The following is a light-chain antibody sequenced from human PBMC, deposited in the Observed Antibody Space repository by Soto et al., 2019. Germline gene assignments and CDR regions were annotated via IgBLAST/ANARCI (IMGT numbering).Light chain of an antibody. Sequence: QSALTQPASVSGSPGESITISCTGTSNDIGAYNYVSWYQQHPGQAPRLMIYEVTNRPSGVSNRFSGSKSDNTASLTISGLQAEDEADYYCSSYTRSTSLVFGGGTKLTVL. J-gene: IGLJ3*02. CDR3: SSYTRSTSLV. CDR2: EVT. V-gene: IGLV2-14*03. CDR1: SNDIGAYNY.